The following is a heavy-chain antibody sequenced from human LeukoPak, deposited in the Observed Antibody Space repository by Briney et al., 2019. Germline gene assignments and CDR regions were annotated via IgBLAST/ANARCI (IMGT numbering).Heavy chain of an antibody. CDR3: VRGIGDILTGYPSPGFDY. CDR2: ISSSGSTI. D-gene: IGHD3-9*01. Sequence: PGGSLRLSCAASGFTFSDYYMSWIRQAPGKGLEWVSYISSSGSTIYYADSVKGRFTISRDNAKNSLYLQMNSLRAEDTAVYYCVRGIGDILTGYPSPGFDYWGQGTLVTVSS. CDR1: GFTFSDYY. J-gene: IGHJ4*02. V-gene: IGHV3-11*04.